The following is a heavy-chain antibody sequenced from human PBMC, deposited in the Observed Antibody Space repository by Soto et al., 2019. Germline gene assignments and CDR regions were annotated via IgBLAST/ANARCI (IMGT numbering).Heavy chain of an antibody. V-gene: IGHV4-31*03. CDR2: IYYSGST. J-gene: IGHJ3*02. CDR1: GGSISSGGYY. Sequence: SETLSLTCTVSGGSISSGGYYWSWIRQHPGKGLEWIGYIYYSGSTYYNPSLKSRVTISVDTSKNQFSLKLSSVTAADTAVYYFARDVRGYYDSSGYPKCAFDIWGQGTMVTVSS. CDR3: ARDVRGYYDSSGYPKCAFDI. D-gene: IGHD3-22*01.